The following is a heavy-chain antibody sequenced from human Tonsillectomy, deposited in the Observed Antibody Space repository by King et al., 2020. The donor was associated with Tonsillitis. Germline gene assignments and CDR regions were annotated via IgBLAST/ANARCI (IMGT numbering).Heavy chain of an antibody. CDR2: ISFDGTYE. CDR1: GSTLSTDG. CDR3: AKGGYYASKRPFDYFDY. J-gene: IGHJ4*02. V-gene: IGHV3-30*18. Sequence: VQLVESGGGVVQPGGSLRLSCAASGSTLSTDGMPWVRQAPGKGLEWVAVISFDGTYEEYALSVKGRFTISRDNSKNTLYLQMDSLRPEDTAVYFCAKGGYYASKRPFDYFDYWGQGTLVTVSS. D-gene: IGHD3-10*01.